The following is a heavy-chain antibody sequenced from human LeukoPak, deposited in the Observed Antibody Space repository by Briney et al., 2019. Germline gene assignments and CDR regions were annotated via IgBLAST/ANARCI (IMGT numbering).Heavy chain of an antibody. D-gene: IGHD5-18*01. CDR1: GFTFSSYW. J-gene: IGHJ4*02. CDR3: ARDGYSFGHDFDY. Sequence: PGGSLRLSCAASGFTFSSYWMHWVRHTPGKGLVWVSRIKSDGSSTSYADSVKGRFTISRDNAKNTLYLQMSSLRAEDTAVYYCARDGYSFGHDFDYWGQGTLVTVSS. CDR2: IKSDGSST. V-gene: IGHV3-74*01.